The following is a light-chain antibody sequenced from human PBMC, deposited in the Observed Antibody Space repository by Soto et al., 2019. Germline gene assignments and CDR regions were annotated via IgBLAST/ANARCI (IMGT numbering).Light chain of an antibody. J-gene: IGKJ2*01. CDR2: SAS. Sequence: DIQMTQSPSSLSASVGDRVTITCRASQNIRNYLNWYQQKPGKAPNLLIHSASTLRSGFPSRFSGSGSGPDFSLNISSLQPEDLASYHCQQSFTIPYTFGQGTNVAIK. CDR3: QQSFTIPYT. CDR1: QNIRNY. V-gene: IGKV1-39*01.